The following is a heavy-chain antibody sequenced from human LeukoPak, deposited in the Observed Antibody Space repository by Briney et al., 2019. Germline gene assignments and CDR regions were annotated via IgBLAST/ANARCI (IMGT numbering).Heavy chain of an antibody. CDR1: GYPISSGYY. V-gene: IGHV4-38-2*01. Sequence: SETLSLTCAVPGYPISSGYYWGWIRQPPGKGLEWIGSIYHSGSTYYNPSLKSRVTISVDTSKNQFSLKLSSVTAADTAVYYCARGSVGIAAAGTQYFDYWGQGTLVTVSS. CDR3: ARGSVGIAAAGTQYFDY. J-gene: IGHJ4*02. D-gene: IGHD6-13*01. CDR2: IYHSGST.